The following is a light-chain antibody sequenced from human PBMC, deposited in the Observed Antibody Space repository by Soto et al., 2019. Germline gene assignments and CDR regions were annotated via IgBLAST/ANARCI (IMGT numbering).Light chain of an antibody. CDR3: QQYNSYLWT. CDR1: QGISSY. Sequence: DSQLTKSPSFLSASVGERVTITCRASQGISSYLAWYQQKPGKATKLLIYAASTLQSGVTSRFSGSGSGTKFTLTIRSLQPDEFATYYCQQYNSYLWTCGQWTKLDIK. CDR2: AAS. V-gene: IGKV1-9*01. J-gene: IGKJ1*01.